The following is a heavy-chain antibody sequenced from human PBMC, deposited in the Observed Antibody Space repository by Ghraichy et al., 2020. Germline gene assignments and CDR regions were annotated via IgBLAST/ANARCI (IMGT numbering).Heavy chain of an antibody. J-gene: IGHJ4*02. CDR1: TFTFSSFV. D-gene: IGHD3-10*01. CDR2: IVVGSGNT. CDR3: AAGSGGSGRGDHEY. Sequence: SGKVSCKASTFTFSSFVVQWVRQARGERLEWIGWIVVGSGNTNYAQKFQERVTITRDMSTRTSYMELSSLRSEDTAVYYCAAGSGGSGRGDHEYWGQGTLVTVSS. V-gene: IGHV1-58*01.